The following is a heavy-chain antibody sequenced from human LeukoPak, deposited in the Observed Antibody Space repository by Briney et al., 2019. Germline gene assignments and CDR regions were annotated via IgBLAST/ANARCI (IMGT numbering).Heavy chain of an antibody. Sequence: ASVKVSCKASGYTFTGYYMHWVRQAPGQGLEWMGWMNPNSGNTGYAQKFQGRVTIARNTSISTAYMELSSLRSEDTAVYYCAREYSYGYLLSYYYMDVWGKGTTVTVSS. J-gene: IGHJ6*03. CDR1: GYTFTGYY. D-gene: IGHD5-18*01. CDR3: AREYSYGYLLSYYYMDV. CDR2: MNPNSGNT. V-gene: IGHV1-8*03.